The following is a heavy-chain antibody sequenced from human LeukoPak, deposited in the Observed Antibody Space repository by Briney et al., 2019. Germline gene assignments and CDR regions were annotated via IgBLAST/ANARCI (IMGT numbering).Heavy chain of an antibody. J-gene: IGHJ4*02. CDR3: AKPVGYSGYDLGY. Sequence: AGSLRLSCAASGFTFSSYGMHWVRQAPGKGLEWVAFIRYDGSNKYYADSVKGRFTISRDNSKNTLYLQMNSLRAEDTAVYYCAKPVGYSGYDLGYWGQGTLVTVSS. CDR2: IRYDGSNK. CDR1: GFTFSSYG. D-gene: IGHD5-12*01. V-gene: IGHV3-30*02.